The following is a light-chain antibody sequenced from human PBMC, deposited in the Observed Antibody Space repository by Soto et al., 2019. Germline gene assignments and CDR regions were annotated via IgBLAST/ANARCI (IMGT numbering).Light chain of an antibody. V-gene: IGKV1-39*01. Sequence: DIQMTQSPSSLSASVGDRVTITCRASQSISSYLNWYQQKPGKAPKLLIYAASSLQSGVPSRFSGSGSGTDFTLTISSLQPEDFATYYCQQSYSTHDTFCQGTKMEIK. CDR3: QQSYSTHDT. J-gene: IGKJ2*01. CDR2: AAS. CDR1: QSISSY.